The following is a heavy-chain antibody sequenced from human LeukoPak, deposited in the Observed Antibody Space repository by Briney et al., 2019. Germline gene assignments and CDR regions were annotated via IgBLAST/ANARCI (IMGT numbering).Heavy chain of an antibody. J-gene: IGHJ4*02. CDR1: GYTFTSYG. V-gene: IGHV1-18*01. CDR3: ARGGGYDQWEYYFDY. Sequence: VASVKVSCKASGYTFTSYGISWVRQAPGQGLEWMGIINPSGDNTWYAQKFQGRVTMTTDTSTSTAYMELRSLRSDDTAVYYCARGGGYDQWEYYFDYWGQGTLVTVSS. D-gene: IGHD5-12*01. CDR2: INPSGDNT.